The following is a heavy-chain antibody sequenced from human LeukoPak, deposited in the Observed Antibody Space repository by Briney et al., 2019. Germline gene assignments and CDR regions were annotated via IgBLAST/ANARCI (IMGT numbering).Heavy chain of an antibody. CDR1: GFTFSIYG. CDR3: AKRGHFSSSWYHYFDY. CDR2: MSSDGKGI. J-gene: IGHJ4*02. D-gene: IGHD6-13*01. Sequence: GGSLRLSCAASGFTFSIYGMHCVRRAPGKGLEWVADMSSDGKGIFYADSIRGRFTISRDNSRNTVSLQMNSLRAEDTAIYYCAKRGHFSSSWYHYFDYWGQGTLVTVSS. V-gene: IGHV3-30*18.